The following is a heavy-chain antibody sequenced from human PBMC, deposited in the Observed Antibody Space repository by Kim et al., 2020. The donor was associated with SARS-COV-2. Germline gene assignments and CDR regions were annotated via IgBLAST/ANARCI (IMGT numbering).Heavy chain of an antibody. CDR2: IWYDGSNK. J-gene: IGHJ6*02. CDR3: ARDHPRVRGLYYYGMDV. V-gene: IGHV3-33*01. CDR1: GFTFSSYG. Sequence: GGSLRLSCAASGFTFSSYGMHWVRQAPGKGLEWVAVIWYDGSNKYYADSVKGRFTISRDNSKNTLYLQMNSLRAEDTAVYYCARDHPRVRGLYYYGMDVWGQGTTVTVSS. D-gene: IGHD3-10*01.